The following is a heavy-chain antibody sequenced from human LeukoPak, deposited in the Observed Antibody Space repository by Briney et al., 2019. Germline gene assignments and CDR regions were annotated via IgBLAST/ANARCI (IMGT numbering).Heavy chain of an antibody. Sequence: GGSLRLSCAASGFTFSSYSMNWIRQAPGKGLEWVSYISSSGSTIYYADSVKGRFTISRDNAKNSLYLQMNSLRAEDTAVYYCAREGLEMAFDIWGQGTMVTVSS. CDR3: AREGLEMAFDI. D-gene: IGHD1-1*01. J-gene: IGHJ3*02. V-gene: IGHV3-48*04. CDR1: GFTFSSYS. CDR2: ISSSGSTI.